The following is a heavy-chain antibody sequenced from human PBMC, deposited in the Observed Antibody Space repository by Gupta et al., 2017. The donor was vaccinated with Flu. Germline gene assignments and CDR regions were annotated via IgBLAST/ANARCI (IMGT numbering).Heavy chain of an antibody. Sequence: VRQAPGKGLEWVGRIKSKTDGGTTDYAAPVKGRFTISRDDSKNTLYLQMNSLKTEDTAVYYCTTEAVGATTAGWGQGTLVTVSS. CDR3: TTEAVGATTAG. J-gene: IGHJ4*02. D-gene: IGHD1-26*01. CDR2: IKSKTDGGTT. V-gene: IGHV3-15*01.